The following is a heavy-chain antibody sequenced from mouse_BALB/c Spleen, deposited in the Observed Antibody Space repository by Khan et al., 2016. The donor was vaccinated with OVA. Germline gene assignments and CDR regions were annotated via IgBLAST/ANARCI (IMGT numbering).Heavy chain of an antibody. CDR1: GYSFTGHY. CDR2: ISCYNGAT. D-gene: IGHD2-2*01. J-gene: IGHJ4*01. V-gene: IGHV1S34*01. CDR3: ERSHLLWLYAMDY. Sequence: LVKTGASVKLSCKASGYSFTGHYMHWVRQNLGKSLEWIGYISCYNGATSYNQKFKGKATFTVDTSSSTAYMQFYSLTSEDSAVYYSERSHLLWLYAMDYWGQGTSVTVSS.